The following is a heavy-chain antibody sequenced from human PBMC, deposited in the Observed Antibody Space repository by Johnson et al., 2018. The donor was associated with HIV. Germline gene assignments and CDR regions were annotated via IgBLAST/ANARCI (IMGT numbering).Heavy chain of an antibody. D-gene: IGHD1-1*01. Sequence: QVHLVESGGGLVQPGRSLRLSCPASGFSFGDYGMSWVRQAPGKGLEWVAVISYDGSNKYYADSVKGRFTISRDNSKNTLYLQMNSLKTEDTAVYYCTTDRYAFDIWGQGTLVTVSS. CDR3: TTDRYAFDI. CDR2: ISYDGSNK. V-gene: IGHV3-30-3*01. J-gene: IGHJ3*02. CDR1: GFSFGDYG.